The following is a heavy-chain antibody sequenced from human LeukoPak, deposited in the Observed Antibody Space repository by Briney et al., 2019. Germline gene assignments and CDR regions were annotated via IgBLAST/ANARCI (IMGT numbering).Heavy chain of an antibody. Sequence: ASLEVSCKASGYNFIDHYIYWLRQAPGQGLEWMGWINPNSGATNYAQKFQGRVTMTGDTSMNTAHMELSRLTSDGTAMYFCARSVWYSGSYGFDYWGQGTLVRVAS. J-gene: IGHJ4*02. CDR2: INPNSGAT. V-gene: IGHV1-2*02. CDR3: ARSVWYSGSYGFDY. D-gene: IGHD1-26*01. CDR1: GYNFIDHY.